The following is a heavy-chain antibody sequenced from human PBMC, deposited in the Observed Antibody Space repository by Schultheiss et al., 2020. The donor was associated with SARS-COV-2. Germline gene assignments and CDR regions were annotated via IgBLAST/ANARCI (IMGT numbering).Heavy chain of an antibody. V-gene: IGHV4-59*12. J-gene: IGHJ4*02. D-gene: IGHD1-26*01. CDR3: ARIPALKWYFDY. Sequence: SQTLSLTCTVSGGSISSYYWSWIRQPPGKGLEWIGYIYYSGSTNYNPSLKSRVTISVDTSKNQFSLKLSSVTAADTAVYYCARIPALKWYFDYWGQGTLVTVSS. CDR2: IYYSGST. CDR1: GGSISSYY.